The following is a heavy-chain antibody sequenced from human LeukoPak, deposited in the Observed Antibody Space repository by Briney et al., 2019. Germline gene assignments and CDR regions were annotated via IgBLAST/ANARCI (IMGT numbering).Heavy chain of an antibody. CDR2: ISSSGGST. Sequence: GGSLRLSCAASGFTFSSYAMSWVRQAPGKGLEWVSAISSSGGSTYYADSVKGRFTISRDNSKNTLYLQMNSLRAEDTAVYYCAKEGRGWYYYDSSGPDYWGQGTLVTVSS. CDR3: AKEGRGWYYYDSSGPDY. V-gene: IGHV3-23*01. J-gene: IGHJ4*02. D-gene: IGHD3-22*01. CDR1: GFTFSSYA.